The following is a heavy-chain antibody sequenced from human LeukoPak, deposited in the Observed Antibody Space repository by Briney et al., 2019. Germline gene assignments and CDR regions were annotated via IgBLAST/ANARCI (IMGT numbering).Heavy chain of an antibody. Sequence: PSETLSLTCTVSGGSISSYYWSWIRQPAGKGLEWIGRIYTSGSTNYNPSLKSRVTISVDTSKNQFSLKLSSVTAADTAVYYCARANSGSYYPVEDAFDIWGQGTMVTVSS. CDR3: ARANSGSYYPVEDAFDI. V-gene: IGHV4-4*07. J-gene: IGHJ3*02. CDR1: GGSISSYY. CDR2: IYTSGST. D-gene: IGHD1-26*01.